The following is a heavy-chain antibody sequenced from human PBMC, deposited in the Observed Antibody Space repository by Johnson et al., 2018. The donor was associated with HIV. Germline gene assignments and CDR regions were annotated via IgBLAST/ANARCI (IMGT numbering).Heavy chain of an antibody. V-gene: IGHV3-11*06. CDR3: ATDIVVVLAVTGTGAAFDI. D-gene: IGHD2-15*01. CDR1: GFTFSDYY. CDR2: ISSNGSST. J-gene: IGHJ3*02. Sequence: QVQLVESGGGLVKPGGSLRLSCAASGFTFSDYYMSWIRQAPGKGLEWVSYISSNGSSTSYADSVKGRFTISRDNAKNSLYLQMNSLRAEDTAVYYCATDIVVVLAVTGTGAAFDIWGQGTMVTVSS.